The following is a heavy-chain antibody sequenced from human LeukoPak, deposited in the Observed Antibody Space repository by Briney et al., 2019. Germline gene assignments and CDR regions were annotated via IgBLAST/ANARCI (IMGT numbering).Heavy chain of an antibody. CDR1: GYTFTSYG. D-gene: IGHD1-26*01. CDR3: ARDRRAVVGATYYYYYGMDV. V-gene: IGHV1-18*01. J-gene: IGHJ6*02. Sequence: GTPVKASCKASGYTFTSYGISWVRQAPGQGLEWMGWIRAYNGNTNYAQKLQGRVTMTTDTSTSTAYMELRSLRSDDTAVYYCARDRRAVVGATYYYYYGMDVWGQGTTVTVSS. CDR2: IRAYNGNT.